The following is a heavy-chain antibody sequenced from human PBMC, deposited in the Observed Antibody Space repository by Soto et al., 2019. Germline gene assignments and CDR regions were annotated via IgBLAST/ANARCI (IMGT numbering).Heavy chain of an antibody. J-gene: IGHJ4*02. Sequence: QVQLQESGPGLVKPSQTLSLTCTVSGASIGSGTYYWHWIRQHPGKGLEWIGGLSHSGGTYYNPSLRSRMTISVATSKYQFSLRLTSVTAADTAVYYCARGTRPDTRFGESIFDFWGQGTLVTVSS. CDR3: ARGTRPDTRFGESIFDF. CDR2: LSHSGGT. CDR1: GASIGSGTYY. D-gene: IGHD3-10*01. V-gene: IGHV4-31*03.